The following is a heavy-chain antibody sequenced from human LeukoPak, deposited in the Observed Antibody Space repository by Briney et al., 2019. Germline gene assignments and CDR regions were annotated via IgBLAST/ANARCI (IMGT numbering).Heavy chain of an antibody. D-gene: IGHD3-10*01. V-gene: IGHV4-34*01. Sequence: PSETLSLTCAAYGGSFSGYYWSWIRQPPGKGLEWIGEINHSGSTNYNPSLKSRVTISVDTSKNQFSLKLSSVTAADSAVYYCARGRMVRGVLDYWGQGTLVTVSS. J-gene: IGHJ4*02. CDR3: ARGRMVRGVLDY. CDR2: INHSGST. CDR1: GGSFSGYY.